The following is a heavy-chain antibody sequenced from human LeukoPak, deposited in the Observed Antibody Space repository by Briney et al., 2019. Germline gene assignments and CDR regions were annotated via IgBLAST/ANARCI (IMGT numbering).Heavy chain of an antibody. D-gene: IGHD6-19*01. CDR3: AKNKGEGIAVFGLRFGPNDY. Sequence: GGSLRLSCAASGFTFSSYAMSWVRQAPGKGLEWVSAISGSGGSTYYADSVKGRFPISRDKSKNTLYLQMNSLRAEDTAVYYCAKNKGEGIAVFGLRFGPNDYWGQGTLVTVSS. CDR2: ISGSGGST. V-gene: IGHV3-23*01. CDR1: GFTFSSYA. J-gene: IGHJ4*02.